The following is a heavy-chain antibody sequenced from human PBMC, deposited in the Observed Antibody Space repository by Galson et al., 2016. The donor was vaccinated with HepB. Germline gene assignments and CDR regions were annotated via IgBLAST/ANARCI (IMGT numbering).Heavy chain of an antibody. V-gene: IGHV4-34*01. CDR1: GGSLSGYF. D-gene: IGHD6-13*01. Sequence: SETLSLTCTVYGGSLSGYFWDWIRQPPGKGLEYIGEITPSGNTHYNPSLKSRVTISVDTSNNEFSLKLKSVTAADTAVYYCARGSTDSSWLFHYWGKGTPVTVSS. J-gene: IGHJ4*02. CDR2: ITPSGNT. CDR3: ARGSTDSSWLFHY.